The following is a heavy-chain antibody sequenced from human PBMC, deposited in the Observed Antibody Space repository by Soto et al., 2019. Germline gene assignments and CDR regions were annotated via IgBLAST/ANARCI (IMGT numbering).Heavy chain of an antibody. D-gene: IGHD2-2*01. CDR3: ARARMGCISTSCYEGGYGMDV. CDR2: IYYSGST. Sequence: SETLSLTCTVSGGSISSGDYYWSWIRQPPGKGLEWIGYIYYSGSTYYNPSLKSRVTISVDTSKNQFSLKLSSVTAADTAVYYCARARMGCISTSCYEGGYGMDVWGQGTTVTVSS. CDR1: GGSISSGDYY. V-gene: IGHV4-30-4*01. J-gene: IGHJ6*02.